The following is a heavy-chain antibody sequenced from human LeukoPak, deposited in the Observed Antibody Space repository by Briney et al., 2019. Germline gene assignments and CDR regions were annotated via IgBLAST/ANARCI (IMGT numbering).Heavy chain of an antibody. CDR3: AELGITMIGGV. Sequence: GGTLRLSCAASGFTFSNYEMNWVRQALGKGLEWISHISNIGDIIHYADSVEGRFTISRDNAKNSLYLQMNSLRAEDTAVYYCAELGITMIGGVWGKGTTVTISS. J-gene: IGHJ6*04. CDR1: GFTFSNYE. V-gene: IGHV3-48*03. D-gene: IGHD3-10*02. CDR2: ISNIGDII.